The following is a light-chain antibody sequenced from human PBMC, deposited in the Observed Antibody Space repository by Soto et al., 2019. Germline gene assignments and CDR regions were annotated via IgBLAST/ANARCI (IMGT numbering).Light chain of an antibody. CDR1: QSVSGH. J-gene: IGKJ1*01. CDR2: DAS. CDR3: QQYNNWPRT. V-gene: IGKV3-15*01. Sequence: EIVLTQSPATLSVSPGEGASIXCRASQSVSGHLAWYQHKPGQAPRLLFYDASTRATGIPARFSGGGSGTEFTLTITSLQSEDFAVYYCQQYNNWPRTFGQGTKVDIK.